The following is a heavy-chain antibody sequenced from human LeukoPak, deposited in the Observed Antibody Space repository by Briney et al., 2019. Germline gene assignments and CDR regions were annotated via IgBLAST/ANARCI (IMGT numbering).Heavy chain of an antibody. CDR3: ARFLHYYDSSGYYLDY. Sequence: GGSLRLFCAASGFTFSNYAIHWVRQAPGKGLEYVSAISSNGGSTYYANSVKGRFTISRDNSKNTLYLQMGSLRAEDMAVYYCARFLHYYDSSGYYLDYWGQGTLVTVSS. V-gene: IGHV3-64*01. D-gene: IGHD3-22*01. CDR2: ISSNGGST. J-gene: IGHJ4*02. CDR1: GFTFSNYA.